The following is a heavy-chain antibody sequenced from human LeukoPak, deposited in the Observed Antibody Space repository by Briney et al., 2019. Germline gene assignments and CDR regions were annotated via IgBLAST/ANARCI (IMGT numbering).Heavy chain of an antibody. Sequence: GGSLRLSCAASGFTFSSYWMHWVRQAPGKGLVWVSRINSDGSSTSYADSVKGRFTISRDNAKNMLYLQMNSLRAEDTAVYYCARGDYDFWSGHDAFDIWGQGTMVTVSS. CDR3: ARGDYDFWSGHDAFDI. D-gene: IGHD3-3*01. CDR2: INSDGSST. CDR1: GFTFSSYW. J-gene: IGHJ3*02. V-gene: IGHV3-74*01.